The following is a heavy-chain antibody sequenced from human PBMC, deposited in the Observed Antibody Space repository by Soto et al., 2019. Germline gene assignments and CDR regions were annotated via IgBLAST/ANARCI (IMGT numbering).Heavy chain of an antibody. CDR3: ARDVDADFRTDFDY. V-gene: IGHV3-11*01. CDR1: GLTFSDYS. J-gene: IGHJ4*02. CDR2: ISGNGEVI. D-gene: IGHD4-17*01. Sequence: QVQLVESGGDLLRPGGPLSPSWAAFGLTFSDYSIPWIRRAQGKGLEWISYISGNGEVIQYAASARGRFTISRDNAENSVYLEMESLRDEDTALYYCARDVDADFRTDFDYWGRGTLVTVSS.